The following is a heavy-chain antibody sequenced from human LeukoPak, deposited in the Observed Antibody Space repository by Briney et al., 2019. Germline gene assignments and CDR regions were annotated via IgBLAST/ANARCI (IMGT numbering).Heavy chain of an antibody. J-gene: IGHJ4*02. CDR2: IYHSGST. CDR1: GVSVSSGDYF. D-gene: IGHD3-16*02. V-gene: IGHV4-61*08. CDR3: ARIVQGGYPDY. Sequence: SETLSLTCTVSGVSVSSGDYFWSWVRQPPGKGLEWIGEIYHSGSTNYNPSLKSRVTISVDKSKNQFSLKLSSVTAADTAVYYCARIVQGGYPDYWGQGTLVTVSS.